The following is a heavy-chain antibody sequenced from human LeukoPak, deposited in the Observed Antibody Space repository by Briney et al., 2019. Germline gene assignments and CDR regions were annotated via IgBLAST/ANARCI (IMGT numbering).Heavy chain of an antibody. CDR1: GFTFSSYS. Sequence: PGGSLRLSCAASGFTFSSYSMNWVRQAPGKGLEWVSAISGSGGSTYYADSVKGRFTISRDNSKNTLYLQMNSLRAEDTAVYYCAKGIYNWNNGGFDYWGQGTLVTVSS. CDR2: ISGSGGST. D-gene: IGHD1/OR15-1a*01. CDR3: AKGIYNWNNGGFDY. V-gene: IGHV3-23*01. J-gene: IGHJ4*02.